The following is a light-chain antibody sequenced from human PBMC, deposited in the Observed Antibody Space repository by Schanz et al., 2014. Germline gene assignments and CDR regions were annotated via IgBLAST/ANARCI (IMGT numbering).Light chain of an antibody. CDR2: KAS. V-gene: IGKV1-39*01. J-gene: IGKJ1*01. CDR1: QGIGSY. CDR3: QQSYSTPWT. Sequence: DIQMTQSPSPLSASVGDSVTITCRASQGIGSYLAWYQQKPGKAPNLLIYKASTLESGVPSRFSGSGSGTDFTLTISSLQPEDFATYYCQQSYSTPWTFGQGTKVEIK.